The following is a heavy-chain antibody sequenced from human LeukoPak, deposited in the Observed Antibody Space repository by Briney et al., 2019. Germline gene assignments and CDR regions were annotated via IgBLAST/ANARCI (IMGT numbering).Heavy chain of an antibody. Sequence: PGGSLRLSCAASGFTFNSYGMHWVRQAPGKGLEWVAVISYDGSNKYYADSVKGRFTISRDNSKNTLYLQMNSLRAEDTAVYYCAKETYYYDSSGYGYGMDVWGQGTTVTVSS. CDR1: GFTFNSYG. CDR2: ISYDGSNK. D-gene: IGHD3-22*01. J-gene: IGHJ6*02. CDR3: AKETYYYDSSGYGYGMDV. V-gene: IGHV3-30*18.